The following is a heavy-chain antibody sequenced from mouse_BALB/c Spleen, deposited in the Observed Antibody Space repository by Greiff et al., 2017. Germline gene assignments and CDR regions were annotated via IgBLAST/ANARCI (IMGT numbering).Heavy chain of an antibody. CDR2: IYPSDSYT. Sequence: QVQLQQPGAELVRPGASVKLSCKASGYTFTSYWINWVKQRPGQGLEWIGNIYPSDSYTNYNQKFKDKATLTVDKSSSTAYMQLSSPTSEDSAVYYCTRFDGYPSYYAMDYWGQGTSVTVSS. V-gene: IGHV1-69*02. CDR1: GYTFTSYW. J-gene: IGHJ4*01. D-gene: IGHD2-3*01. CDR3: TRFDGYPSYYAMDY.